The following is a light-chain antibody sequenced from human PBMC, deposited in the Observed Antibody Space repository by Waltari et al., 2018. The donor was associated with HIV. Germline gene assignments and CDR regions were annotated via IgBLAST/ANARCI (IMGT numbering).Light chain of an antibody. J-gene: IGLJ2*01. Sequence: QSVLTQPPSVSGAPGQRVTISCTGNSSNIGAGYDVHWYQQLPGKAPKLLISDNTNRPSGVHDRFSGSKSGTSASLAITGLRAEDEADYYCQSYPASLTVSLIFGGGTRLTVL. V-gene: IGLV1-40*01. CDR2: DNT. CDR1: SSNIGAGYD. CDR3: QSYPASLTVSLI.